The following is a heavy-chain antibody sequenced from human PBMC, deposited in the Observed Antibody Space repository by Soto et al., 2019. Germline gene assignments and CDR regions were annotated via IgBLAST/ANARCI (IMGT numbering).Heavy chain of an antibody. Sequence: QVQVVQSGAEVKKPGSPVKVSCKVSGGIFTNNAIGWERQAPGQGLEWLGGVIPLFDTAYYAQIFRGRLKLSADGATTTAYMELSGLTSADTAVYFCATGGHNDGYNFYHGMDVWGQGTTVTVS. CDR1: GGIFTNNA. CDR2: VIPLFDTA. CDR3: ATGGHNDGYNFYHGMDV. V-gene: IGHV1-69*01. D-gene: IGHD5-18*01. J-gene: IGHJ6*02.